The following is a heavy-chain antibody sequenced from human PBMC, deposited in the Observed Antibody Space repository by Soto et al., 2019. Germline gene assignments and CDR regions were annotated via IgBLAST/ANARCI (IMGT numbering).Heavy chain of an antibody. D-gene: IGHD6-13*01. CDR2: IWYDGSNK. CDR3: ARDQLYSSSWSDY. CDR1: GFTFSSYG. V-gene: IGHV3-33*01. J-gene: IGHJ4*02. Sequence: QVQLVESGGGVVQPGRSLRLSCAASGFTFSSYGMHWVRQAPGKGLEWVAVIWYDGSNKYYADSVKGRFTISRDNSKNTLYLQMISLRAEDTAVYYCARDQLYSSSWSDYWGQGTLVTVSS.